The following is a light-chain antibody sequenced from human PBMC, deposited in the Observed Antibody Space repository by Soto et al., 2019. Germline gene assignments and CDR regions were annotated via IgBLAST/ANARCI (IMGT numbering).Light chain of an antibody. Sequence: DIQMTQSPSSLSASVGDRVTITCRASQGISNYLACYQQNPVKVPKLLIYAAATFQSGVPSQFSGSGSGTDFTLNISSLQQAEVTTYSCQRYNIDPYTFGHETKLEI. J-gene: IGKJ2*01. CDR2: AAA. V-gene: IGKV1-27*01. CDR3: QRYNIDPYT. CDR1: QGISNY.